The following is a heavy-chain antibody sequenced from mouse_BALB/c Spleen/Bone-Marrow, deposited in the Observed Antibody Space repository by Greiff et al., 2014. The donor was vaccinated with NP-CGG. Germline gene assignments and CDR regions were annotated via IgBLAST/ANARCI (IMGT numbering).Heavy chain of an antibody. CDR2: ISGGGSYT. D-gene: IGHD1-1*01. CDR3: ARQYGSSYFDY. Sequence: EVQRVESGGGLVKPGGSLKLSCAASGFTFSSHGMSWVRQTPEKRLEWVATISGGGSYTYYPDSVKGRFTISRDNAKNNLYLQMSSLRSEDTALYYCARQYGSSYFDYWGQGTTLTVSS. CDR1: GFTFSSHG. V-gene: IGHV5-9-2*01. J-gene: IGHJ2*01.